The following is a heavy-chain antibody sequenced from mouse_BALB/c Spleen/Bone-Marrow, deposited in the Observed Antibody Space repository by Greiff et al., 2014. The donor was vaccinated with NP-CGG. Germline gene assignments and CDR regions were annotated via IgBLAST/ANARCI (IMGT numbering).Heavy chain of an antibody. CDR1: GFNIKDTY. CDR2: IDPANGNT. CDR3: ASYYYGSSLSAY. J-gene: IGHJ3*01. V-gene: IGHV14-3*02. D-gene: IGHD1-1*01. Sequence: EVQLQQSGAELVKPGASVKLSCTASGFNIKDTYMHWVKQRPEQGLEWIGRIDPANGNTKYDPKFQGKATITADTSSNTAYLQHSSLTSEDTAVYYCASYYYGSSLSAYRGQGALVTVSA.